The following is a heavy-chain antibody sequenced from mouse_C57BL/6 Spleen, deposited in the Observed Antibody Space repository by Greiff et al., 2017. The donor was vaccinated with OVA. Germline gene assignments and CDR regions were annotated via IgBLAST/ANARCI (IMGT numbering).Heavy chain of an antibody. J-gene: IGHJ4*01. Sequence: QVQLKQSGAELVRPGASVTLSCKASGYTFTDYEMHWVKQTPVHGLEWIGAIDPETGGTAYNQKFKGKAILTADKSSSTAYMELRSLTSEDSAVYYCTTHNDYYAMDYWGQGTSVTVSS. CDR2: IDPETGGT. CDR3: TTHNDYYAMDY. CDR1: GYTFTDYE. V-gene: IGHV1-15*01. D-gene: IGHD1-3*01.